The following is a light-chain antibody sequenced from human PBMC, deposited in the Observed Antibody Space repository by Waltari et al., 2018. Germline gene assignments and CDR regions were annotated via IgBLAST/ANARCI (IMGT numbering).Light chain of an antibody. J-gene: IGKJ1*01. CDR2: KTS. CDR3: QHYNSYSPWT. V-gene: IGKV1-5*03. Sequence: DIQITQSPSTLSASVGDRVTITCRASQSISDWLAWYQQKPGKAPELLIYKTSTLESGVPSRFSGIGSGTEFTLTITSLQPDDFASYFCQHYNSYSPWTFGQGTKVETK. CDR1: QSISDW.